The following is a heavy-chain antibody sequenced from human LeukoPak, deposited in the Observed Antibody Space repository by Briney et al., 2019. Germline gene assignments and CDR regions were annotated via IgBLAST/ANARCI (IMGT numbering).Heavy chain of an antibody. V-gene: IGHV4-4*07. CDR2: IYTSGST. CDR1: GGSISSYY. CDR3: ARASPMIVVVTGLGYYYYYMDV. D-gene: IGHD3-22*01. Sequence: SETLSLTCTVSGGSISSYYWSWIRQPAGKGLEWIGRIYTSGSTNYNPSLKSRVTISVDTSKNQFSLKLSSVTAADTAVYYCARASPMIVVVTGLGYYYYYMDVWGKGTTVTISS. J-gene: IGHJ6*03.